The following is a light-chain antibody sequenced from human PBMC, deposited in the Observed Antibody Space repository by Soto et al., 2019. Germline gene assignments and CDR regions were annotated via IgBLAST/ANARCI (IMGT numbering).Light chain of an antibody. CDR3: NSYSRTSFYV. CDR2: QVT. J-gene: IGLJ1*01. V-gene: IGLV2-14*01. CDR1: VSDIATFNY. Sequence: QSVLAQPASMSGSPGQSITISCTGSVSDIATFNYVSWYQQYPGKAPKLLIYQVTSLASGVSHRFSGSKSGNTAALTISGLKPEDEAEYYCNSYSRTSFYVFGTGTKVTVL.